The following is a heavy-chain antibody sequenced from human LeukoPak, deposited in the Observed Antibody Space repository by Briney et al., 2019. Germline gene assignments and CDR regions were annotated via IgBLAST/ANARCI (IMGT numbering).Heavy chain of an antibody. D-gene: IGHD3-22*01. J-gene: IGHJ4*02. CDR3: ARDRGWRSSGYLYYFDF. CDR1: GFTLSGYF. CDR2: IKGDGSEK. V-gene: IGHV3-7*01. Sequence: GGSLRLSCAASGFTLSGYFMSWVRQAPGEGLEWVASIKGDGSEKYYVDSVKGRFTISRDNAKNSLYLQMNSLRAEDTAVYYCARDRGWRSSGYLYYFDFWGQGTLVTVSS.